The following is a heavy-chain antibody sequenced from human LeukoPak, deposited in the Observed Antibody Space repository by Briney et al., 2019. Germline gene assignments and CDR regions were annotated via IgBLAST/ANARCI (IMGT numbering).Heavy chain of an antibody. CDR1: GFPFSSYA. Sequence: PGGSLRLSCAASGFPFSSYAMSWVRQAPGKGLEWVSAVSGSGGTTYYADSVKGRFTISRDNSKNTLYLQMNSLRVEDTAVYYCAKAGVISGTHSYYMDVWGKGTTVTVSS. CDR2: VSGSGGTT. D-gene: IGHD2-15*01. CDR3: AKAGVISGTHSYYMDV. J-gene: IGHJ6*03. V-gene: IGHV3-23*01.